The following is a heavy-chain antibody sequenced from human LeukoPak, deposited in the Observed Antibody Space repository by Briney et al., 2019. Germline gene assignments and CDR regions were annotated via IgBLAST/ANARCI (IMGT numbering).Heavy chain of an antibody. CDR3: ARDLNYDYVWGSYRLFDI. D-gene: IGHD3-16*02. Sequence: SGPALVNPTQTLTLTCPFSGFSLSTSGVGVGWIRQPPGKALEWLALIYWDDDKRYSPSLKSRLTITKDTSKNQVVLTMTNMDPVDTATYYCARDLNYDYVWGSYRLFDIWGQGTMVTVSS. J-gene: IGHJ3*02. CDR1: GFSLSTSGVG. V-gene: IGHV2-5*02. CDR2: IYWDDDK.